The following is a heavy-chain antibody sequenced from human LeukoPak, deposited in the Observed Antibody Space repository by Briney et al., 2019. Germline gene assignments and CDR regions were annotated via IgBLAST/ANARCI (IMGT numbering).Heavy chain of an antibody. Sequence: PSETLSLTCTVSGGSISSYYWSWIRQPPGKGLEWIGYIYYSGSTNYNPSLKSRVTISLDTSPNPLSLKLSAVTAADTGVYYCAGSAAMVTGGFDPWGQGTLVTVSS. CDR3: AGSAAMVTGGFDP. D-gene: IGHD5-18*01. J-gene: IGHJ5*02. CDR2: IYYSGST. CDR1: GGSISSYY. V-gene: IGHV4-59*08.